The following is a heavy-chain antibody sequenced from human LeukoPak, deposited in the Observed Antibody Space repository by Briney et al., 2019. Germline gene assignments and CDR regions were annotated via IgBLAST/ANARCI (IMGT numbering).Heavy chain of an antibody. D-gene: IGHD3-9*01. J-gene: IGHJ4*02. Sequence: GGSLRLSCAASGFTFSSYSMNGVRQAPGKGREGVSYISSSSSTIYYADPVKGGFTISRDNAKNSVYLKMNSQREGDSAVYYCARPYNILTGYPPFDYWGQGTLVTVSS. CDR3: ARPYNILTGYPPFDY. CDR2: ISSSSSTI. V-gene: IGHV3-48*02. CDR1: GFTFSSYS.